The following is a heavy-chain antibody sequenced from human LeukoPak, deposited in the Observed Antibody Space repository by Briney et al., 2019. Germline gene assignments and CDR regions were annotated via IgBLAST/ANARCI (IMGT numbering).Heavy chain of an antibody. CDR3: ARPACSSTSCYLYFQY. V-gene: IGHV5-51*01. CDR1: GYSFNTYW. CDR2: IYGGDSDT. Sequence: GESLKISCKGSGYSFNTYWIGWVRHMPGKGLEWMGIIYGGDSDTRYSASFQGQVTISADKTNRTAYLQWSSLKASDSAMYYCARPACSSTSCYLYFQYWGQGTLVTVSS. D-gene: IGHD2-2*01. J-gene: IGHJ1*01.